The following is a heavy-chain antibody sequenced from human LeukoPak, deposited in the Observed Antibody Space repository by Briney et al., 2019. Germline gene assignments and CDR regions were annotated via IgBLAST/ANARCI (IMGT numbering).Heavy chain of an antibody. CDR3: TRRVSATRWFDP. V-gene: IGHV3-74*01. Sequence: GGSLRLSCAASGFTFSTYWMHWVRQASGKGLVWVSRISGDGSATIYADSVKGRFTISRDNAENTMYLQMNSLTVEDTAVYYCTRRVSATRWFDPWGQGTLVTVPS. D-gene: IGHD2-15*01. CDR2: ISGDGSAT. CDR1: GFTFSTYW. J-gene: IGHJ5*02.